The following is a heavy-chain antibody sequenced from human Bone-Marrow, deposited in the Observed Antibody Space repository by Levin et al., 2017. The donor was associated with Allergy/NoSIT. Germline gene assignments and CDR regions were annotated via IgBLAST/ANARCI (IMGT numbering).Heavy chain of an antibody. D-gene: IGHD2-2*01. V-gene: IGHV3-13*01. J-gene: IGHJ6*02. CDR1: GFNFATYD. Sequence: QAGGSLRLSCLASGFNFATYDMHWVRQPTGRGLEWISAIDTAANTYYLDSVKGRFTISRENAKNSLHLHLTNLRDGDTAVYFCTRHPDCSTPSCPSHGLDVWGRGTTVTVSS. CDR3: TRHPDCSTPSCPSHGLDV. CDR2: IDTAANT.